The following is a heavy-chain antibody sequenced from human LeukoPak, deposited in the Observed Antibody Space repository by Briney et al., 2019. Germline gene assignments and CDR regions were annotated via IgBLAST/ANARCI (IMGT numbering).Heavy chain of an antibody. V-gene: IGHV4-59*08. D-gene: IGHD3-22*01. CDR3: ARHLWGGYSAYDSRDYSSKYFFDY. Sequence: PSETLSLTCSVSGGSITSFYWSWIRQPPGKGLEWIGYIYYSGSTSYNPSLKSRVTISLDTAKTGFSLKLPSLTDAHTAVYYCARHLWGGYSAYDSRDYSSKYFFDYWGQGTLVTVSS. CDR1: GGSITSFY. CDR2: IYYSGST. J-gene: IGHJ4*02.